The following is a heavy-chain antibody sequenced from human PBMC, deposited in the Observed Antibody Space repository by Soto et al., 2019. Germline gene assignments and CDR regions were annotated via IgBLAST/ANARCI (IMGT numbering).Heavy chain of an antibody. Sequence: QVQLVESGGGVVQPGRSLRLSCAASGFTFSSYGMHWVRQAPGKGLEWVAVISYDGSNKYYADSVKGRFTISRDNSKNTLYLQMNSLRAEDTAVYYCAKDIRVHWYFDLWGRGTLVTVSS. D-gene: IGHD2-21*01. CDR2: ISYDGSNK. CDR1: GFTFSSYG. CDR3: AKDIRVHWYFDL. V-gene: IGHV3-30*18. J-gene: IGHJ2*01.